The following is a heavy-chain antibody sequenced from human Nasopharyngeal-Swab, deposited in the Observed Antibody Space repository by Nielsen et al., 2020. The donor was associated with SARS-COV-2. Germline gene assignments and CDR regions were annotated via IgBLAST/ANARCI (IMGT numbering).Heavy chain of an antibody. D-gene: IGHD6-13*01. CDR1: GFTFSSYA. CDR3: AKGVSAFDY. Sequence: GESLKISCAASGFTFSSYAMSWVRQAPGKGLEWVSAISGSGGSTYYADSVKGRFTISRDNSKNTLYLQMNSLRAEDMAVYYCAKGVSAFDYWGQGTLVTVSS. J-gene: IGHJ4*02. CDR2: ISGSGGST. V-gene: IGHV3-23*01.